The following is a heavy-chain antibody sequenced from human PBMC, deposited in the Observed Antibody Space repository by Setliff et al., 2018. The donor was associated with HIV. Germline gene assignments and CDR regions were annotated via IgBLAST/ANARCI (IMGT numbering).Heavy chain of an antibody. CDR3: TRDEFGSGSPFDP. V-gene: IGHV3-49*03. J-gene: IGHJ5*02. Sequence: SLKISCTASGFTFGDYAMSWFRQAPGKGLEWVGCIRSKGFGGTTDYAASVKGRFIVSRDDSKSIAYLQMNSLKIEDTAVYYCTRDEFGSGSPFDPWGQGTLVTVSS. CDR1: GFTFGDYA. CDR2: IRSKGFGGTT. D-gene: IGHD3-10*01.